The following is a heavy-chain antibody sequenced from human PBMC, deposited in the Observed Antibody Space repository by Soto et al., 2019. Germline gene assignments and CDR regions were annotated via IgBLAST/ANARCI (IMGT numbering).Heavy chain of an antibody. CDR3: ARERMTTVAWFDP. D-gene: IGHD4-4*01. J-gene: IGHJ5*02. CDR1: AFTLISNA. V-gene: IGHV3-30-3*01. Sequence: PGGSLRLSCAASAFTLISNAMHSLLLAPGKGLEWVAVISYDESNKYYADSVKGRFTISRDNSKNTLYLQMNSLRAEDTAVYYCARERMTTVAWFDPWGQGTLVTVSS. CDR2: ISYDESNK.